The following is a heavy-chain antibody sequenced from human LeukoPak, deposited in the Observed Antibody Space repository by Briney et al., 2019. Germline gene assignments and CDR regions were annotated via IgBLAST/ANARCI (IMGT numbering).Heavy chain of an antibody. D-gene: IGHD3-22*01. CDR1: GFIFTNYA. J-gene: IGHJ3*01. Sequence: GGSLRLSCASSGFIFTNYAMTWVRQAPGKGLECVSVIGASGAGTYYSDSVKGRFTVSRHNSQNTLLLHMSSLRDEDTAVYFCARRPRDTSGYYLGAFHDWGQGTTVTVSS. V-gene: IGHV3-23*01. CDR2: IGASGAGT. CDR3: ARRPRDTSGYYLGAFHD.